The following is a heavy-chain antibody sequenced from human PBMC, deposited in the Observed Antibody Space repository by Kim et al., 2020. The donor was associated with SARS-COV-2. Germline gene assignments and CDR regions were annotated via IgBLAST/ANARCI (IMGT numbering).Heavy chain of an antibody. CDR1: GGSISSSSYY. Sequence: SETLSLTCTVSGGSISSSSYYWGWIRQPPGKGLEWIGSIYYSGSTYYNPSLKSQVTISVDTSKNQFSLKLSSVTAADTAVYYCARRVVIHWYFDLWGRGTLVTVSS. J-gene: IGHJ2*01. V-gene: IGHV4-39*01. CDR3: ARRVVIHWYFDL. D-gene: IGHD3-22*01. CDR2: IYYSGST.